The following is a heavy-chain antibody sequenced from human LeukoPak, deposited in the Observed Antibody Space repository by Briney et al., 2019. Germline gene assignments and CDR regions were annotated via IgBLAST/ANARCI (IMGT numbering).Heavy chain of an antibody. CDR1: GGSISSSY. CDR2: IYPSGST. J-gene: IGHJ4*02. CDR3: ARDRQQLVRGDYFDY. D-gene: IGHD6-13*01. V-gene: IGHV4-4*07. Sequence: SETLSLTCTVSGGSISSSYWSWIRQPAGKGLEWIGRIYPSGSTNYNPSLKSRVTVSINTSKNQFSLKLSSVTAADTAVYYCARDRQQLVRGDYFDYWGQGTLVTVSS.